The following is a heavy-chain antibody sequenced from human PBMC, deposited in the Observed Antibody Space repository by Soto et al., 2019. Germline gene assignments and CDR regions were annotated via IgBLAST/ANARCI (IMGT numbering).Heavy chain of an antibody. CDR2: ISPSTGKA. CDR1: GYTFMHYD. J-gene: IGHJ3*01. CDR3: ARDQTQWLNAAYDL. V-gene: IGHV1-18*01. Sequence: QVQLVQSGADVKKPGASVKLACKASGYTFMHYDIGWVRQAPGQGPEWLGRISPSTGKADYPQKFQGRVTMTTDTSTNTAYMEMRSLRPDVTAVYYCARDQTQWLNAAYDLWGQGTMVTVSS. D-gene: IGHD2-8*01.